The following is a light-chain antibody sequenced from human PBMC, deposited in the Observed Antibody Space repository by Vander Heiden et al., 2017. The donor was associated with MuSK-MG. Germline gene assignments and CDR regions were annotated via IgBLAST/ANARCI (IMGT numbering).Light chain of an antibody. V-gene: IGLV1-40*01. Sequence: QSVLTQPPSVSGAPGPSVTISCTGSSSNSGAGYDVHWYQQLPGTAPKLLIYGNSNRPSGVPDRFSGSKSGTSASLAITGLQAEDEADYYCQSYDSSLSGYVFGGGTKLTVL. J-gene: IGLJ3*02. CDR3: QSYDSSLSGYV. CDR1: SSNSGAGYD. CDR2: GNS.